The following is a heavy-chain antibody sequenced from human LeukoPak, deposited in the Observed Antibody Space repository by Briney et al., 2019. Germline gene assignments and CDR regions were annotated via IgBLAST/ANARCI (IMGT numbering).Heavy chain of an antibody. Sequence: SETLSLTCTVSGGSISSSSYYWGWIRQPPGKGLEWIGSIYYSGSTYYNPSLKSRVTISVDTSKNQFSLKLSSVTAADTAVYYCASTYYDFWSGYPPYYYYYMDVWGKGTTVTVSS. J-gene: IGHJ6*03. D-gene: IGHD3-3*01. CDR3: ASTYYDFWSGYPPYYYYYMDV. V-gene: IGHV4-39*01. CDR2: IYYSGST. CDR1: GGSISSSSYY.